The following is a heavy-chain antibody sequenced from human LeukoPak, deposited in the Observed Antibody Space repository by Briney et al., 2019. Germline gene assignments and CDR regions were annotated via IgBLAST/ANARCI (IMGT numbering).Heavy chain of an antibody. D-gene: IGHD3-16*01. V-gene: IGHV3-30*02. J-gene: IGHJ6*03. CDR2: IRYDGSNK. CDR1: GFTFSSYG. Sequence: GGSLRLSCAASGFTFSSYGMHWVRQAPGKGLEWVAFIRYDGSNKYYADSVKGRFTISRDNAKNSLYLQMNSLRAEDTAVYYCARHELGGGYYYYYYMDVWGKGTTVTVSS. CDR3: ARHELGGGYYYYYYMDV.